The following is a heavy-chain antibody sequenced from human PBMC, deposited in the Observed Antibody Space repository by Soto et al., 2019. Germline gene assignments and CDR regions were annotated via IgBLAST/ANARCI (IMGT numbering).Heavy chain of an antibody. CDR3: AKDGAYYYDSSGYNY. J-gene: IGHJ4*02. CDR2: ISGSGGST. CDR1: GFTFSSYA. D-gene: IGHD3-22*01. Sequence: PGGSLRLSCAASGFTFSSYAMSWVRQAPGKGLEWVSAISGSGGSTYYADSVKGRFTISRDNSKNTLYLQMNSLRAEDTDVYYCAKDGAYYYDSSGYNYWGQGTLVTVSS. V-gene: IGHV3-23*01.